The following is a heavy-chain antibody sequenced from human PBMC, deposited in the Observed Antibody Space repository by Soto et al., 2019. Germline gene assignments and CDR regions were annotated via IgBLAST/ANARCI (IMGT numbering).Heavy chain of an antibody. CDR2: IYYSGST. CDR1: DGSISSGSFY. CDR3: PRSFDFYDTCGHHQGGLHY. J-gene: IGHJ4*02. V-gene: IGHV4-39*01. Sequence: SETLSLTCSVSDGSISSGSFYWCWFRQPPGKGPEWIGTIYYSGSTYYNPSLKSRVTISVDTSKNQFSLKLSSVTSAHTSVYYCPRSFDFYDTCGHHQGGLHYCGQGSPVIVSP. D-gene: IGHD3-22*01.